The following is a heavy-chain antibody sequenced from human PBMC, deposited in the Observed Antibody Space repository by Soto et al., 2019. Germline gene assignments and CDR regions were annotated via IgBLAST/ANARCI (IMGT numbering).Heavy chain of an antibody. D-gene: IGHD6-19*01. J-gene: IGHJ4*02. V-gene: IGHV1-69*01. CDR2: LIPLFGTP. CDR3: AIVAEEELAGTSFFDY. Sequence: VQLVQSGAEVKKIGSSVRVSCKASGGSFTTHSITWMRQAPGQGLEWMGGLIPLFGTPNYAQKFQGRLTTTADESTSTAYMGLSNLRCEDTAVYYCAIVAEEELAGTSFFDYWGQGTLVTVSS. CDR1: GGSFTTHS.